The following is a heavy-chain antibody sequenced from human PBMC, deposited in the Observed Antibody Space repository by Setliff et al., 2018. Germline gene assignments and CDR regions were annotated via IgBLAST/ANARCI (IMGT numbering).Heavy chain of an antibody. Sequence: GSLRLSCAASGFTFGSYDMHWVRQVPGKGLEWVSAIGIDGDTYYPGSAKGRFTVSRENAKNSLYLQMNSLTAGDTAVYYCVREGLEDSGNYYGMDVWGQGTTVTVSS. J-gene: IGHJ6*02. CDR2: IGIDGDT. D-gene: IGHD3-10*01. V-gene: IGHV3-13*01. CDR3: VREGLEDSGNYYGMDV. CDR1: GFTFGSYD.